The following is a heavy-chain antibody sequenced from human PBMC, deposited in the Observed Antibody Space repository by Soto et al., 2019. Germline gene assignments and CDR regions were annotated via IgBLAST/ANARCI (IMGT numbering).Heavy chain of an antibody. CDR2: ISYDGSNK. J-gene: IGHJ4*02. CDR3: AREKWGREDGYNCFDY. V-gene: IGHV3-30-3*01. D-gene: IGHD5-12*01. Sequence: HPGGSLRLSCAASGFTFSSYAMHWVRQAPGKGLEWVAVISYDGSNKYYADSVKGRFTISRDNSKNTLYLQMNSLRAEDTAVYYCAREKWGREDGYNCFDYWGQGTLVTVSS. CDR1: GFTFSSYA.